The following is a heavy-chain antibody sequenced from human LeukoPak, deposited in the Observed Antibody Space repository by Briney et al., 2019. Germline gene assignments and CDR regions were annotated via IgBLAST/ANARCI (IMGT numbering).Heavy chain of an antibody. J-gene: IGHJ4*02. CDR2: ISYDGSNK. V-gene: IGHV3-30-3*01. CDR3: ARDGGRTRRNMVYYFDY. D-gene: IGHD1-14*01. CDR1: GFTFSSYA. Sequence: GRSLRLSCAASGFTFSSYAMHWDRQAPGKGLEWVAVISYDGSNKYYADSVKGRFTISRDNSKNTLYLQMNSLRAEDTAVYYCARDGGRTRRNMVYYFDYWGQGTLVTVSS.